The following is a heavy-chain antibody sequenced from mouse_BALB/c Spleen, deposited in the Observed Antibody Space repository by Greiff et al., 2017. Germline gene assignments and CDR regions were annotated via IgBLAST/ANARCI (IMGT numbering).Heavy chain of an antibody. CDR1: GYTFSSYW. CDR3: ARRGYLDY. CDR2: ILPGSGST. V-gene: IGHV1-9*01. J-gene: IGHJ2*01. Sequence: VQVVESGAELMKPGPSVKISCKATGYTFSSYWIEWVKQRPGHGLEWIGEILPGSGSTNYNEKFKGKATFTADTSSNTAYMQLSSLTSEDSAVYYCARRGYLDYWGQGTTLTVSS.